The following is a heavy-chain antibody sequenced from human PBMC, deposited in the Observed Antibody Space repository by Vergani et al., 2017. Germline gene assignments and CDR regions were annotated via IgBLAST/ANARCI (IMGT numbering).Heavy chain of an antibody. J-gene: IGHJ4*02. V-gene: IGHV3-23*04. CDR2: ISGDGSRT. D-gene: IGHD1-26*01. Sequence: VQLVESGGGLVQPGGSLRLSCAASGFTFSKYAMSWVRQAPGKGLEWVSGISGDGSRTFYADSVKGRFTISRDNSKKAVYVQMNSLRGDDTAVYYCAKGSGDGYYFDYWGQGTLVSVSS. CDR1: GFTFSKYA. CDR3: AKGSGDGYYFDY.